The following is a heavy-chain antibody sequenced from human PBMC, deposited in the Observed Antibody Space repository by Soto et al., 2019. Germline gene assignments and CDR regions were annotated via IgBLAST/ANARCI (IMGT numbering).Heavy chain of an antibody. Sequence: ASVKVSCKASGGTFSSYAISWVRQAPGLGLEWMGGIIPIFGTANYAQKFQGRVTITADESTSTAYMELSSLRSEDTAVYYCARIKVWYSSGWYGWFDPWGQGTLVTVSS. CDR2: IIPIFGTA. J-gene: IGHJ5*02. CDR1: GGTFSSYA. CDR3: ARIKVWYSSGWYGWFDP. D-gene: IGHD6-19*01. V-gene: IGHV1-69*13.